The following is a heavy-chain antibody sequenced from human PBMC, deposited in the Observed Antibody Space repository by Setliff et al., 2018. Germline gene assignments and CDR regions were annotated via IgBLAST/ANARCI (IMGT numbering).Heavy chain of an antibody. CDR3: AREITRDCDNSGAVDI. J-gene: IGHJ3*02. CDR1: GGIIYDHW. D-gene: IGHD3-10*01. V-gene: IGHV4-4*07. CDR2: IYSDGSA. Sequence: SETLSLTCSVSGGIIYDHWWTWIRQPAGAGLEWLGRIYSDGSADYNPSLRSRVTISVDKSKKSLYMEMNSLRAEDTAVYSCAREITRDCDNSGAVDIWGQGTMVTVSS.